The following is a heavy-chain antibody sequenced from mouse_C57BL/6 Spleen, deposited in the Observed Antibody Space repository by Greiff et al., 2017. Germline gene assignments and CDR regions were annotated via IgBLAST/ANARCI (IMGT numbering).Heavy chain of an antibody. D-gene: IGHD1-1*01. CDR3: ARVRFYAMDY. V-gene: IGHV5-16*01. Sequence: DVHLVESEGGLVQPGSSMKLSCTASGFTFSDYYMAWVRQVPEKGLEWVANINYDGSSTYYLDSLKSRFIISRDNAKNILYLQMSSLKSEDTATYYCARVRFYAMDYWGQGTSVTVSS. CDR1: GFTFSDYY. CDR2: INYDGSST. J-gene: IGHJ4*01.